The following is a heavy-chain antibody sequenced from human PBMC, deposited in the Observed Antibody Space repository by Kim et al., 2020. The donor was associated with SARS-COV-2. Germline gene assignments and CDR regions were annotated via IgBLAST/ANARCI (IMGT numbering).Heavy chain of an antibody. CDR3: ARNYYGSGSYYREIDY. CDR2: IYYSGST. J-gene: IGHJ4*02. CDR1: GGSISSSSYY. D-gene: IGHD3-10*01. Sequence: SETLSLTCTVSGGSISSSSYYWGWIRQPPGKGLEWIGSIYYSGSTYYNPSLKSRVTISVDTSKNQFSLKLSSVTAADTAVYYCARNYYGSGSYYREIDYWGRRTLVTVSS. V-gene: IGHV4-39*01.